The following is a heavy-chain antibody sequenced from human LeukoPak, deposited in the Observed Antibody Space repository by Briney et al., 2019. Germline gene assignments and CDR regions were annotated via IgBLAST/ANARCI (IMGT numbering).Heavy chain of an antibody. J-gene: IGHJ4*02. CDR1: GFNFNNYF. Sequence: PGGSLRLSCAASGFNFNNYFMSWVRQAPGKGLEWVSGISGSGDSTYYADSVKGRLTISRDSFKKTLYLQMNSLRAEDTAVYYCAKDGDSSGLVFDSWGQGTLVTVSS. V-gene: IGHV3-23*01. CDR2: ISGSGDST. CDR3: AKDGDSSGLVFDS. D-gene: IGHD3-22*01.